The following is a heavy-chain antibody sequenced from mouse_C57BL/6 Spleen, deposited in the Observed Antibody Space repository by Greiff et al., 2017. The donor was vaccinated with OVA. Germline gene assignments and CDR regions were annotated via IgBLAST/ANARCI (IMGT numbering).Heavy chain of an antibody. CDR1: GYTFTSYW. CDR3: AREGITTGVATHFDY. V-gene: IGHV1-53*01. Sequence: QVQLQQSGTELVKPGASVKLSCKASGYTFTSYWMHWVKQRPGQGLEWIGNINPSNGGTNYNEKFKSKATLTVDKSSSTAYMQLSSLTSEDSAVYYCAREGITTGVATHFDYWGQGTTLTVSS. CDR2: INPSNGGT. D-gene: IGHD1-1*01. J-gene: IGHJ2*01.